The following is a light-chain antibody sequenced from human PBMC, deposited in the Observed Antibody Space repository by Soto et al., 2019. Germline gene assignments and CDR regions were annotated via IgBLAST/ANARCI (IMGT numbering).Light chain of an antibody. V-gene: IGLV2-14*01. Sequence: QSVLTQPASVSGSPGQSITISCTGTSSDVGGYNYVSWYQQHPGKAPKFMIYDVSNRPSGVSNRFSGSKSGNTASLTISGLQAEDEADYYCSSYSGGNTLYVFGSGTKVTVL. CDR1: SSDVGGYNY. CDR2: DVS. J-gene: IGLJ1*01. CDR3: SSYSGGNTLYV.